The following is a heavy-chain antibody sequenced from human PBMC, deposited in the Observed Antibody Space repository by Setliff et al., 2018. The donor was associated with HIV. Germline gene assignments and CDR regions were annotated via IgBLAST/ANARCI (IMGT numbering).Heavy chain of an antibody. D-gene: IGHD6-19*01. CDR1: GYTFTYYD. CDR2: ISGFNGNT. CDR3: ARVPYRSAWFSGGHDAFDI. Sequence: GASVKVSCKASGYTFTYYDINWVRQASGQGLEWMGWISGFNGNTKYAQSFQDRVAMTTEAATSTAYMEMRSLRSDDTAVYFCARVPYRSAWFSGGHDAFDIWGQGTMVTVSS. J-gene: IGHJ3*02. V-gene: IGHV1-18*01.